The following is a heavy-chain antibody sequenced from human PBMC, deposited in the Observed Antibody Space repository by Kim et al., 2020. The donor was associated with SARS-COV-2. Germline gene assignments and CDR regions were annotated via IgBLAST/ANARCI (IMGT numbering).Heavy chain of an antibody. CDR2: ISSSSSYI. CDR3: ARALRYPYYYYGMDV. D-gene: IGHD4-17*01. Sequence: GGSLRLSCAASGFTFSSYSMNWVRQAPGKGLEWVSSISSSSSYIYYADSVKGRFTISRDNAKNSLYLQMNSLRAEDTAVYYCARALRYPYYYYGMDVWGQGTTVTVSS. J-gene: IGHJ6*02. V-gene: IGHV3-21*01. CDR1: GFTFSSYS.